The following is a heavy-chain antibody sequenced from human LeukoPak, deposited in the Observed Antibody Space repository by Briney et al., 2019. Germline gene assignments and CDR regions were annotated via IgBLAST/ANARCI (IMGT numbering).Heavy chain of an antibody. CDR2: IVPIFGTA. V-gene: IGHV1-69*13. D-gene: IGHD6-6*01. Sequence: SVKVSCKASGGTFSSYAISWVRQAPGQGLEWMGGIVPIFGTANYAQKFQGRVTITADESTSTAYMELSSLRSEDTAVYYCARDASPEYSSHKHFDYWGQGTLVTVSS. CDR3: ARDASPEYSSHKHFDY. CDR1: GGTFSSYA. J-gene: IGHJ4*02.